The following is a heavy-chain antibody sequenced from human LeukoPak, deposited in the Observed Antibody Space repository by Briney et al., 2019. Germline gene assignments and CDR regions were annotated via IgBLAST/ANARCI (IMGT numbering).Heavy chain of an antibody. J-gene: IGHJ3*02. CDR1: GYTFNAYY. V-gene: IGHV1-2*02. D-gene: IGHD6-13*01. CDR3: ARGRIIAAAGTGDAFDI. CDR2: INPNSGGS. Sequence: APVKVSCKTSGYTFNAYYMHWVRQAPGQGLEWMGWINPNSGGSNYAQKFQGRVTMTRDTSISTAYMELSRLRSDDTAVYYCARGRIIAAAGTGDAFDIWGQGTMVTVSS.